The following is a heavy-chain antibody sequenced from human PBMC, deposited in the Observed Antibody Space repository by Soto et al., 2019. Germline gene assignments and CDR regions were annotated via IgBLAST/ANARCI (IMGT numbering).Heavy chain of an antibody. CDR3: GSRTVTTFNAFDI. J-gene: IGHJ3*02. D-gene: IGHD4-17*01. CDR1: GGSVSSSNYY. CDR2: IYYSENI. V-gene: IGHV4-39*01. Sequence: QLQLQESGPGLVKPSETLSLTCTVSGGSVSSSNYYWGWIRQPPGKGLEWIGSIYYSENIYYKPSLKSRVTIALDTSKNQFSLKLSSVTAADTAVYYCGSRTVTTFNAFDIWGQGTMVTVSS.